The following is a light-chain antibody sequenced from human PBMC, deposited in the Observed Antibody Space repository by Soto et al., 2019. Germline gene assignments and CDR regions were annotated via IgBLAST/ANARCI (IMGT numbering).Light chain of an antibody. CDR2: AAS. J-gene: IGKJ1*01. V-gene: IGKV1-8*01. Sequence: AIRMTQSPSSFSASTGDRVTITCRASQGISSYLAWYQQKPGKAPKLLIYAASTLQSGVPSRLSGSGSGTDFTLTISCLQSEDFATYYCQQNYSYPWTFGQGTKV. CDR1: QGISSY. CDR3: QQNYSYPWT.